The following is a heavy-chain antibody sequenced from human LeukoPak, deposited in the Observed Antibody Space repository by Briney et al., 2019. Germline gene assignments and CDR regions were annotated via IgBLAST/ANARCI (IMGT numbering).Heavy chain of an antibody. Sequence: GGSLRLSCAASGFTVSSNYMSWVRQAPGKGLEWVSVIYSGGSTYYADSVKGRFTISRDNSKNTLYLQMNSLRAEDTAVFYCARGPYCSGGTCYSLGEFDPWGQGTLVTVSS. CDR3: ARGPYCSGGTCYSLGEFDP. J-gene: IGHJ5*02. CDR1: GFTVSSNY. D-gene: IGHD2-15*01. CDR2: IYSGGST. V-gene: IGHV3-66*01.